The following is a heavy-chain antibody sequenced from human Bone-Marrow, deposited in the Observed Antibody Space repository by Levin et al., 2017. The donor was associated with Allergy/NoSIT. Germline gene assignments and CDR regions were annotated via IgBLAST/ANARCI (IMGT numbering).Heavy chain of an antibody. J-gene: IGHJ4*02. CDR3: AKRTTYSSGWASCDF. Sequence: SCAASGFTFSSYAVSWVRQAPGKGLEWVSVIGGTGETTYYADSVKGRFTISRDNSKNTVYLQMNSLRAEDTAVYYCAKRTTYSSGWASCDFWGQGTLVTVSS. V-gene: IGHV3-23*01. D-gene: IGHD6-19*01. CDR2: IGGTGETT. CDR1: GFTFSSYA.